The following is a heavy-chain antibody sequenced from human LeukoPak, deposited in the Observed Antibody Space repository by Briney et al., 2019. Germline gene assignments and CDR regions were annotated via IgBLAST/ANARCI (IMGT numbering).Heavy chain of an antibody. J-gene: IGHJ4*02. CDR2: IYYSGST. V-gene: IGHV4-30-4*01. D-gene: IGHD3-10*01. CDR1: GGSISSGDYY. Sequence: SETLSLTCTVSGGSISSGDYYWSWIRQPPGKGLEWIGYIYYSGSTHYNPSLKSRVTISVDTSKNQFSLKLSSVTAADTAVYYCARAVRKYYYGSGSYYDTYYFDYWGQGTLVTVSS. CDR3: ARAVRKYYYGSGSYYDTYYFDY.